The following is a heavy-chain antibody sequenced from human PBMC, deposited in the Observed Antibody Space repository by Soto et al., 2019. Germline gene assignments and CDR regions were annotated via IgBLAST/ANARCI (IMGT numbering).Heavy chain of an antibody. CDR1: GGSISSYY. Sequence: QVQLQESGPGLVKPSETLSLTCTVSGGSISSYYWSWIRQPPGKGLEWIGYIYYSGSTNYNPSLTSRVPTSVDTSKNQFSLKLSSVTAADTAVYYCAREGTTVDSYYYYGMDVWGQGTTVTVSS. CDR2: IYYSGST. J-gene: IGHJ6*02. V-gene: IGHV4-59*01. D-gene: IGHD1-1*01. CDR3: AREGTTVDSYYYYGMDV.